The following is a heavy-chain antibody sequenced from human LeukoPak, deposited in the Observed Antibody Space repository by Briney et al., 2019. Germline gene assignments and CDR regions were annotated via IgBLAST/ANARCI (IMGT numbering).Heavy chain of an antibody. D-gene: IGHD3-16*01. CDR2: IYTSGTT. Sequence: SETLSLTCTVSGGAISSYHWSWIRQPAGKGLEWIGRIYTSGTTNYNPSLKSRVTMSVDTSKNQFSLKLSSVTAADTAVYYCARVGDYALKDWGQGTLVTVSS. CDR1: GGAISSYH. V-gene: IGHV4-4*07. J-gene: IGHJ4*02. CDR3: ARVGDYALKD.